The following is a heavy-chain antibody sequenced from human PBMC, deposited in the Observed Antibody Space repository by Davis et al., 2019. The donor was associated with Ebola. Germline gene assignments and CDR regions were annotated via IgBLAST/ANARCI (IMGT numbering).Heavy chain of an antibody. J-gene: IGHJ2*01. CDR1: GFTFSSYA. D-gene: IGHD2-21*02. CDR3: ARDSEATAIGLYWYFDL. Sequence: GESLKISCAASGFTFSSYAMHWVRQAPGKGLEWVAVISYDGSNKYYADSVKGRFTISRDNSKNTLYPQMNSLRAEDTAVYYCARDSEATAIGLYWYFDLWGRGTLVTVSS. CDR2: ISYDGSNK. V-gene: IGHV3-30-3*01.